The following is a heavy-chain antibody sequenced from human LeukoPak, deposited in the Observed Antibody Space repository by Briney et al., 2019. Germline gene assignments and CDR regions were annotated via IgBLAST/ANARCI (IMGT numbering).Heavy chain of an antibody. CDR1: GGSISSYY. J-gene: IGHJ4*02. Sequence: PSETLSLTCTVSGGSISSYYWSWIRQPPGKGLEWIGYIYTSGSTNYNPSLKSRVTMSVDTSKNQFSLNLSSVTAADTAVYYCARSSGWPYYFDYWGQGTLVTVSS. CDR2: IYTSGST. CDR3: ARSSGWPYYFDY. V-gene: IGHV4-4*08. D-gene: IGHD6-19*01.